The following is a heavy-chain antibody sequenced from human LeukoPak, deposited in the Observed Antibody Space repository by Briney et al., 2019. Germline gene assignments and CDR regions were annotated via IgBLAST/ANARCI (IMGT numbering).Heavy chain of an antibody. D-gene: IGHD2-15*01. CDR3: AREATPYVYHYYYMDV. CDR1: GFTFSSYA. Sequence: GGSLRLSCAASGFTFSSYAMSWVRQAPGKGLEWVSAISGSGGSTYYADSVKGRFTISRDNSKNTLYLQMNSLRAEDTAVYYCAREATPYVYHYYYMDVWGKGTTVTVSS. J-gene: IGHJ6*03. V-gene: IGHV3-23*01. CDR2: ISGSGGST.